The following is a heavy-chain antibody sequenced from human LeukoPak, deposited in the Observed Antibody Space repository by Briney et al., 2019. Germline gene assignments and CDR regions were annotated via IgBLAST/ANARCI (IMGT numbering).Heavy chain of an antibody. CDR3: ARDLSRIHLWSNPYFDY. D-gene: IGHD5-18*01. CDR1: GFAFRNYA. CDR2: ISAGGSRT. J-gene: IGHJ4*02. Sequence: GGSLRLSCEASGFAFRNYAMAWVRQSPGKGLEWVSGISAGGSRTYYSESVKGRFTISRDNAKNSLYLQMNSLRAEDTAVYYCARDLSRIHLWSNPYFDYWGQGTLVTVSS. V-gene: IGHV3-23*01.